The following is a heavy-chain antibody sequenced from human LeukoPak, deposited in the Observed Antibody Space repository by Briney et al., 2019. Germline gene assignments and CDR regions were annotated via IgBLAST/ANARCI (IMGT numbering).Heavy chain of an antibody. Sequence: GGSLRLSCAASESTVSSNYMSWGRQAPGKGLEWVSVIYSGGGTYYADSVKGRFTISRDNSKNTLYLQMNSLRAEDTAVYYCVRDYYDSSGYYSGYWGQGTLVTVSS. V-gene: IGHV3-66*01. CDR3: VRDYYDSSGYYSGY. CDR2: IYSGGGT. CDR1: ESTVSSNY. J-gene: IGHJ4*02. D-gene: IGHD3-22*01.